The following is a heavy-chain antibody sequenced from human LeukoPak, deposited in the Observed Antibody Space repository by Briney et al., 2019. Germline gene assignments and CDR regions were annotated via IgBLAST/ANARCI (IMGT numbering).Heavy chain of an antibody. CDR2: INHSGST. J-gene: IGHJ4*01. Sequence: SETLSLTCAVYGGSFSGYYWSWIRQPPGKGLEWIGEINHSGSTNYNPSLKSRVTISVDTSKNQFSLKLSSVTAADTAVYYCARENSNYYDSSGYYNWGQGTLVTVSS. CDR3: ARENSNYYDSSGYYN. V-gene: IGHV4-34*01. D-gene: IGHD3-22*01. CDR1: GGSFSGYY.